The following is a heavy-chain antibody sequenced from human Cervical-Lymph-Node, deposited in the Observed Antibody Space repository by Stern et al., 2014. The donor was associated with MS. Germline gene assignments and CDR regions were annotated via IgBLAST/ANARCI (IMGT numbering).Heavy chain of an antibody. CDR2: ISWNSGSI. CDR3: ARSLRGVTRYFES. Sequence: EVQLVESGGGLVQPGRSLRLSCAASGFTFDDYAMHWVRQAPGKGLEWVSGISWNSGSIYYADSVKGRFTISRYNAKNSLYLQMNSLRSEDTALYFCARSLRGVTRYFESWGRGTRVTVSS. D-gene: IGHD3-10*01. CDR1: GFTFDDYA. V-gene: IGHV3-9*01. J-gene: IGHJ2*01.